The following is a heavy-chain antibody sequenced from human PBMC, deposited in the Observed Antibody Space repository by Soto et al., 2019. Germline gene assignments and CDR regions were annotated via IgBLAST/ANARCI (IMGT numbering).Heavy chain of an antibody. J-gene: IGHJ5*02. Sequence: PGGSLRLSCAASGFTFSTYWMHWIRQVPGKGLEWVSRINSDASHTYYADSVKGRFTISRDNAKNTLHLEMNSLRAEDTAVYYCVRARNSTTTSSYGNCFDTWGQGTLVTVSS. V-gene: IGHV3-74*01. D-gene: IGHD2-2*01. CDR1: GFTFSTYW. CDR2: INSDASHT. CDR3: VRARNSTTTSSYGNCFDT.